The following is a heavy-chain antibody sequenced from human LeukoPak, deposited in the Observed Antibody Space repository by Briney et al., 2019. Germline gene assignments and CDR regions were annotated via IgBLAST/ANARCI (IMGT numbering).Heavy chain of an antibody. V-gene: IGHV3-23*01. J-gene: IGHJ4*02. CDR2: ISNSGGRT. CDR1: GFTFSSYA. CDR3: AKSYNGYESKPDY. D-gene: IGHD5-12*01. Sequence: GGSLRLSCAASGFTFSSYAMGWVRQAPGKGLEWVSSISNSGGRTFYTDSVKGRFTISRDNSKITLYLQMNSLRAEDTAVYYCAKSYNGYESKPDYWGQGTLVTVSS.